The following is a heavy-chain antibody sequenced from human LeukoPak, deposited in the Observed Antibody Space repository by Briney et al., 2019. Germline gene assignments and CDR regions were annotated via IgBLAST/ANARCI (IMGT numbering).Heavy chain of an antibody. Sequence: PGGSLRLSCAASGFTFSSYSMNWVRQAPGKGLEWVSSISSSSSYIYYADSVKGRFTISRDNAKNSLYLQMNSLRAEDTAVYYCARDLRVYDAYYFDYWGQGTLVTVSS. CDR1: GFTFSSYS. V-gene: IGHV3-21*01. J-gene: IGHJ4*02. CDR3: ARDLRVYDAYYFDY. D-gene: IGHD2/OR15-2a*01. CDR2: ISSSSSYI.